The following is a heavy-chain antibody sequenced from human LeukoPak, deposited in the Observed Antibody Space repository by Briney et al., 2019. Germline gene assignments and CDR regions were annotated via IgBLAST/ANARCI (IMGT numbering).Heavy chain of an antibody. CDR3: ARDSGFWTFDP. CDR2: IYSSGST. D-gene: IGHD3/OR15-3a*01. J-gene: IGHJ5*02. Sequence: SETLSLTCTVSGGSISSGTDYWSWIRQSAGQGLEWIGRIYSSGSTNYDPSLKSRLTMAVDTSKNQISLKLTSVTAADTAVYYCARDSGFWTFDPWGQGALVTVSS. CDR1: GGSISSGTDY. V-gene: IGHV4-61*02.